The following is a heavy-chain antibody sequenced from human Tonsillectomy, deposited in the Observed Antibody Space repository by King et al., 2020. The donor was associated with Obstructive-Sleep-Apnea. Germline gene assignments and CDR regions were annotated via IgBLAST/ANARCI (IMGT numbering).Heavy chain of an antibody. CDR2: ISNDGKNR. J-gene: IGHJ4*02. V-gene: IGHV3-30*04. Sequence: VQLVESGGGVVQPGRSLTLTCVASGITIGIYPMHWVRQAPGKGLEWVASISNDGKNRYYADSVKGRFTISRDNSRNTLCLQMNSLRVEDTAVYYCAREPSAFDYFIDFWGQGTLVTVSS. CDR3: AREPSAFDYFIDF. D-gene: IGHD5-12*01. CDR1: GITIGIYP.